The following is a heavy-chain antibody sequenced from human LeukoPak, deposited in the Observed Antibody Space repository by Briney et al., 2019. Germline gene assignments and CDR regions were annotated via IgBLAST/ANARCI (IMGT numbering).Heavy chain of an antibody. CDR2: ISVSGGRT. J-gene: IGHJ2*01. CDR3: AKDPGWFGEDKNWYFDL. CDR1: GFSFNTYA. Sequence: PGGSLRLTCAASGFSFNTYAMSWVRQAPGKGLEWVSLISVSGGRTEYVDSVKGRFTISRDNSKNTLYLQVNSLRAEDTAVYYCAKDPGWFGEDKNWYFDLWGRGTLVTVSS. V-gene: IGHV3-23*01. D-gene: IGHD3-10*01.